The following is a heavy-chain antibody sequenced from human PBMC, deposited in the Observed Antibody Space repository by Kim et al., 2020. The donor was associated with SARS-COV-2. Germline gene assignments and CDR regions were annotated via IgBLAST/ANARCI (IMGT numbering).Heavy chain of an antibody. CDR3: ARVNWGAGFTYFYFLDV. Sequence: GGSLRLSCVASGFTFDDYGMSWVRQTPGKGLEWVSGINWNGVTTAYADSVKGRFTISRDNAKNSLYLQMNSLRGEDTALYYCARVNWGAGFTYFYFLDV. J-gene: IGHJ6*03. D-gene: IGHD7-27*01. CDR2: INWNGVTT. CDR1: GFTFDDYG. V-gene: IGHV3-20*04.